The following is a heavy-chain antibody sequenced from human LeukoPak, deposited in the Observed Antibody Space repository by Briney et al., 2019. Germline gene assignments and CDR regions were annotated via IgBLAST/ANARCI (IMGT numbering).Heavy chain of an antibody. CDR1: GGTFSSYV. Sequence: ASVKVSCKASGGTFSSYVISWVRQAPGQGLEWMGRIVPILGIANYAQKFQGRVTITADKSTSTAYMELSSLRSEDTAVYYCARCGIEMATGLDYYFDYWGQGTLVTVSS. CDR3: ARCGIEMATGLDYYFDY. CDR2: IVPILGIA. V-gene: IGHV1-69*04. J-gene: IGHJ4*02. D-gene: IGHD5-24*01.